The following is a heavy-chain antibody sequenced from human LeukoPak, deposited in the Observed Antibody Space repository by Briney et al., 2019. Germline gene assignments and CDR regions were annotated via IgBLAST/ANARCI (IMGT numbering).Heavy chain of an antibody. Sequence: GGSLRLSCAASGFTFSTYAMHWVRQAPGKGLEWVALIWNDGSNKYYGDSVKGRFTISRDNSKNTLYLQMNSLRAEDTAVYYCASETYYYDSSGYYLRGRYFDYWGQGTLVTVSS. V-gene: IGHV3-33*01. D-gene: IGHD3-22*01. J-gene: IGHJ4*02. CDR1: GFTFSTYA. CDR2: IWNDGSNK. CDR3: ASETYYYDSSGYYLRGRYFDY.